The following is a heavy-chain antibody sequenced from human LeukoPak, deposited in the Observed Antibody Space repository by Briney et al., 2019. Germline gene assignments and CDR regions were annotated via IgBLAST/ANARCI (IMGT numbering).Heavy chain of an antibody. J-gene: IGHJ5*02. CDR2: IYYSGST. CDR3: ARDLRDSSGYYPRNWFDP. D-gene: IGHD3-22*01. Sequence: SWLRQPPGKGLEWIGYIYYSGSTYYNPSLKSRVTISVDTSKNQFSLKLSSVTAADTAVYYCARDLRDSSGYYPRNWFDPWGQGTLVTVSS. V-gene: IGHV4-30-4*08.